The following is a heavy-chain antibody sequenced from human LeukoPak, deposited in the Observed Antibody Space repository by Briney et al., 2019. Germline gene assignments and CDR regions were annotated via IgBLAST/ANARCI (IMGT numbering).Heavy chain of an antibody. J-gene: IGHJ5*02. Sequence: ASVKVSCKASGYTFTSYGISWVRQAPGQGLEWMGWISAYNGNTNYAQKLQGRVTMTTDTSTSTAYMELRSLRSGDTAVYYCARTLMALDGDLGWFDPWGQGTLVTVSS. CDR2: ISAYNGNT. V-gene: IGHV1-18*01. D-gene: IGHD4-17*01. CDR3: ARTLMALDGDLGWFDP. CDR1: GYTFTSYG.